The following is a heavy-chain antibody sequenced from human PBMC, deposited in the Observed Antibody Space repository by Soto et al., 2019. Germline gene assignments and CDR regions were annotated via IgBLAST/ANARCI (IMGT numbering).Heavy chain of an antibody. CDR2: IYYSGST. J-gene: IGHJ4*02. CDR3: ARGTRWVTMVRGVTFDY. Sequence: QVQLQESGPGLVKPSQTLSLTCTFSGGSISSGGYYWSWIRQHPGKGLEWIGYIYYSGSTYYNPSLKSRVTISVDTSKNQFSLKLSSVTAADTAVYYCARGTRWVTMVRGVTFDYWGQGTLVTVSS. D-gene: IGHD3-10*01. V-gene: IGHV4-31*03. CDR1: GGSISSGGYY.